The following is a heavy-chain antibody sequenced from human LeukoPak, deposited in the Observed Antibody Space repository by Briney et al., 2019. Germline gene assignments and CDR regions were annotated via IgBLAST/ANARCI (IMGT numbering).Heavy chain of an antibody. CDR3: AREGPSRFGENQFPSDHFDY. CDR2: INTNTGNP. Sequence: ASVKVSCKASGYTFTNYAMNWVRQAPGQGLEWMGWINTNTGNPTYAQGFTGRFVFSLDTSVSTAYLQISSLKAEDTAVYYCAREGPSRFGENQFPSDHFDYWGQGTLVTVSS. CDR1: GYTFTNYA. D-gene: IGHD3-10*01. J-gene: IGHJ4*02. V-gene: IGHV7-4-1*02.